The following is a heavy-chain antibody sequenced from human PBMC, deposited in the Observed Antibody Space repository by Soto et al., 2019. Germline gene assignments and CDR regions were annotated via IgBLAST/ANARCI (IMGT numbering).Heavy chain of an antibody. D-gene: IGHD6-19*01. CDR1: GYSFTSYW. CDR3: ARPSEQWLGPYDVDAFDI. V-gene: IGHV5-51*01. J-gene: IGHJ3*02. CDR2: IYPGDSDT. Sequence: PGESLKISCKVSGYSFTSYWIGWVRQMPGKGLEWMGIIYPGDSDTRYSPSFQGKVTISADNSISTSYLQWSSLKASDTALYYCARPSEQWLGPYDVDAFDIWGQGTMVTVSS.